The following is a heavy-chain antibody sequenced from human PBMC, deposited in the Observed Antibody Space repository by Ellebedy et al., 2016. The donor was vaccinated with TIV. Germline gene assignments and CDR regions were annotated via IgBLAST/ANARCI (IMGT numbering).Heavy chain of an antibody. CDR2: ISDSGGST. CDR3: AKDGAHGDYVLDS. J-gene: IGHJ4*02. CDR1: GFTFSSYA. V-gene: IGHV3-23*01. Sequence: GESLKISXAASGFTFSSYAMSWVRQAPGKGLKWVSVISDSGGSTYYADSVKGRFTISRDNSNNTLYLQMNSLRVEDTSIYYCAKDGAHGDYVLDSWGQGTLVTVSS. D-gene: IGHD4-17*01.